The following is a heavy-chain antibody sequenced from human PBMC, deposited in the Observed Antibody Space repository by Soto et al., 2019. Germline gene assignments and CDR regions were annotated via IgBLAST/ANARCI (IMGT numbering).Heavy chain of an antibody. V-gene: IGHV4-4*02. J-gene: IGHJ4*02. D-gene: IGHD2-2*01. CDR2: IYHSGST. CDR3: ASRENIVLVPAASIAAAAPFDY. Sequence: QVQLQESGPGLVKPSGTLSLTCAVSGGSISSSNWWSWVRQPPGKGLEWIGEIYHSGSTNYNPSPKRRVTISVNKCKNQVPLKLSAVTAADTAVYYCASRENIVLVPAASIAAAAPFDYWGQGTLVTVSS. CDR1: GGSISSSNW.